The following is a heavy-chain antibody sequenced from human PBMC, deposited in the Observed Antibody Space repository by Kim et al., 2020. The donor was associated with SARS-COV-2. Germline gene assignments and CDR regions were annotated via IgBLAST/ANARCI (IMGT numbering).Heavy chain of an antibody. Sequence: GGSLRLSCAASGFTFSDYYMSWIRQAPGKGLEWVSYISSSSSYTNYADSVKGRFTISRDNAKNSLYLQMNSLRAEDTAVYYCARFIAAAGNGYFDYWGQGTLVTVSS. V-gene: IGHV3-11*03. D-gene: IGHD6-13*01. CDR2: ISSSSSYT. CDR3: ARFIAAAGNGYFDY. CDR1: GFTFSDYY. J-gene: IGHJ4*02.